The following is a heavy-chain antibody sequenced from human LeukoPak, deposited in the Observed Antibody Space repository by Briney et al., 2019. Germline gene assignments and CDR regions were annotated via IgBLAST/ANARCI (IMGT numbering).Heavy chain of an antibody. CDR1: VVTFSSYA. J-gene: IGHJ3*02. Sequence: GAAVKVSCKASVVTFSSYAISWVRQAPGQGLEWMGRIIPILGIANYAQKFQGRVTITADKSTSTAYMELSSLRSEDTAVYYCARAGERIVAAVSDAFDIWGQGTMVTVSS. D-gene: IGHD5-12*01. CDR3: ARAGERIVAAVSDAFDI. V-gene: IGHV1-69*04. CDR2: IIPILGIA.